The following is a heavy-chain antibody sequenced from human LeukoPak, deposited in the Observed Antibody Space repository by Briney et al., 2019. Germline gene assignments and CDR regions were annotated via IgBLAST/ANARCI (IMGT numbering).Heavy chain of an antibody. CDR1: GLFFSGSA. Sequence: PGGSLILSCAASGLFFSGSAMHWVRQASGKGLGWVGQIRSKVNSYAPAYAASVKGRLNIPRDDSKKTAYLQMDSLKSQGRVVYYCMRGVLRVWFWESHNWFDPWGQGALVTVSS. CDR2: IRSKVNSYAP. CDR3: MRGVLRVWFWESHNWFDP. J-gene: IGHJ5*02. V-gene: IGHV3-73*01. D-gene: IGHD3-10*01.